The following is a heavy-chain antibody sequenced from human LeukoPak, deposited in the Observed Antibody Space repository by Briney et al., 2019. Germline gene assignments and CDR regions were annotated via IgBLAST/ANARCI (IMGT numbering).Heavy chain of an antibody. CDR3: AKGQGYSYGYGDY. V-gene: IGHV3-30*02. Sequence: GGSLRLSCAASGFTFSSYGMHWVRQAPGKGLEWVAFIRYDGSNKYYADSVKGRFTISRDNSKNTLYLQMNSLRAEDTAVYYCAKGQGYSYGYGDYWGQGTLVTVSS. CDR1: GFTFSSYG. CDR2: IRYDGSNK. J-gene: IGHJ4*02. D-gene: IGHD5-18*01.